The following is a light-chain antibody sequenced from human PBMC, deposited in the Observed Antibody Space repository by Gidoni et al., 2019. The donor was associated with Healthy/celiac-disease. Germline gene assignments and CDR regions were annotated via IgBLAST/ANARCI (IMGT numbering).Light chain of an antibody. Sequence: DIQMTQSPSSVSASVGDRVTITCRASQDISSWLAWYQQKPGKAPNLLIYAASSFQSGVPSRFSGSGSGTDFTLTISSLQPEDFATYYCQQANSFPPTFGQXTQLEIK. V-gene: IGKV1-12*01. CDR1: QDISSW. CDR3: QQANSFPPT. CDR2: AAS. J-gene: IGKJ2*01.